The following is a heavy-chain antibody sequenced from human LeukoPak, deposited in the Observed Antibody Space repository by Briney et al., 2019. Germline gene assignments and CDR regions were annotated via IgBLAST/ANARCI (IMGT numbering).Heavy chain of an antibody. V-gene: IGHV3-30*02. J-gene: IGHJ4*02. Sequence: GGSLRLSCAASGFTFSSYGMHWVRQAPGKGLEWVAFIRYDERNKYYSDSVKGRFTISRDNSKNTLYLQMNSLRAEDTAVYYCAKDVSRILTGARNYFDSWGQGTLVTVSS. D-gene: IGHD3-9*01. CDR1: GFTFSSYG. CDR2: IRYDERNK. CDR3: AKDVSRILTGARNYFDS.